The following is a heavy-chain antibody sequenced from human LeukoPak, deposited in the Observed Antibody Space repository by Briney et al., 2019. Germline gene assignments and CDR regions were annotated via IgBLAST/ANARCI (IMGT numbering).Heavy chain of an antibody. CDR3: ARDPSAVAGNFDY. Sequence: PGGSLRLSCAASGFTFSNSWMHWVRQAPGKGLVWVTRIDSDGSITDYADSVKGRYTISRDNAKNTLYLQMNSLRAEDTAVYYCARDPSAVAGNFDYWGQGTLVTVSS. CDR2: IDSDGSIT. V-gene: IGHV3-74*01. J-gene: IGHJ4*02. D-gene: IGHD6-19*01. CDR1: GFTFSNSW.